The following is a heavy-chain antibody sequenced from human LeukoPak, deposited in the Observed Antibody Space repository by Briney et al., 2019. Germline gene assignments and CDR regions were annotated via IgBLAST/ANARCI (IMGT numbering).Heavy chain of an antibody. CDR1: GYTFTSYA. D-gene: IGHD3-10*01. J-gene: IGHJ4*02. V-gene: IGHV7-4-1*02. Sequence: ASVKVSCKASGYTFTSYAMNWVRQAPGQGLEWMGWINTNTGNPTYAQGFTGRFVFSLDTSVSTAYLQISSLKAEDTAVYYCARAYYGSGSYYNHFDYWGQGTLVTVSS. CDR3: ARAYYGSGSYYNHFDY. CDR2: INTNTGNP.